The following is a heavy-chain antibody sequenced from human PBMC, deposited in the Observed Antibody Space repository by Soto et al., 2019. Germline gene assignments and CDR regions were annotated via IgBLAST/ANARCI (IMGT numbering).Heavy chain of an antibody. CDR2: IYSGGST. V-gene: IGHV3-53*02. D-gene: IGHD2-21*01. CDR1: GFTVSSNY. J-gene: IGHJ4*02. Sequence: EVQLVETGGGLIQPGGSLRLSCAASGFTVSSNYMSWVRQAPGKGLEWVSVIYSGGSTYYADSVKGRFTISRDNSKNTLYLQMNILSAEDAAVYYCAGSGEGWTLVFDYWGQGTLVTVSS. CDR3: AGSGEGWTLVFDY.